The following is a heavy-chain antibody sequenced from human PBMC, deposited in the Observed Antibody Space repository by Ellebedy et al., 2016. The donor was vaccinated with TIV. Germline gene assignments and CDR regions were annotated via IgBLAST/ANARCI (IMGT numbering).Heavy chain of an antibody. J-gene: IGHJ4*02. V-gene: IGHV3-23*01. D-gene: IGHD6-13*01. CDR3: ARLRGGGIAKANDY. CDR1: GFTFRDFA. Sequence: PGGSLRLSCAASGFTFRDFAMNWVRQAPGKGLEWVSGITGFGYSTNYAESVKGRFTISRDNSNGTLFLQMNSLRAEDAAVYFCARLRGGGIAKANDYWGQGTLVAVSS. CDR2: ITGFGYST.